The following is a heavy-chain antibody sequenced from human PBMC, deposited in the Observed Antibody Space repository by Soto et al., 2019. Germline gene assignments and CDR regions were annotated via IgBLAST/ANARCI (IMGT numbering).Heavy chain of an antibody. J-gene: IGHJ4*02. CDR2: INPSGGST. CDR1: GYTFTSYY. V-gene: IGHV1-46*01. Sequence: QVQLVQSGAEVKKPGASVKVSCKASGYTFTSYYMHWVRQAPGQGLEWMGIINPSGGSTSYAQKFQGRVTMTRDTSTSTVYMELSSLRSEDTAVYYCAREGMVYAMLQRFSALTIDYWGQGTLVTVSS. D-gene: IGHD2-8*01. CDR3: AREGMVYAMLQRFSALTIDY.